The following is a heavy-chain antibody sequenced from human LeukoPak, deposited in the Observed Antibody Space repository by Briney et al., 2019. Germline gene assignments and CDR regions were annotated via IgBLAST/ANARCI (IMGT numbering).Heavy chain of an antibody. CDR3: ARGVNSGYFDY. D-gene: IGHD1-26*01. CDR2: IYTSGST. CDR1: GGSISSGSYY. Sequence: PSETLSLTCTVSGGSISSGSYYWSWIRQPAGKGLEWIGRIYTSGSTNYNPSLKSRVTISVDTSKNQFSLKLSSVTAADTAVYYCARGVNSGYFDYCGQGTLVTVSS. J-gene: IGHJ4*02. V-gene: IGHV4-61*02.